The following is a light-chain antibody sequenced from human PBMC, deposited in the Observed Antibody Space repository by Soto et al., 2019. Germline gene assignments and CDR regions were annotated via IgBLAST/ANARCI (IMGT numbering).Light chain of an antibody. J-gene: IGKJ5*01. V-gene: IGKV3-20*01. CDR1: QSVSSNK. CDR2: AAS. Sequence: ETVLTQSPATVSLSPGDRATLPCRASQSVSSNKLAWYQQKPGQAPRLLIYAASSRATGIPDRFSGSGSETDFTLTISRLEPEDFALYYCQQYGSSAPITFGQGRRLEI. CDR3: QQYGSSAPIT.